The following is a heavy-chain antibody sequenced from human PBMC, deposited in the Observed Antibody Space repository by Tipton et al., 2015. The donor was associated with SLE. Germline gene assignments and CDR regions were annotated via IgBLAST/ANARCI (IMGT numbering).Heavy chain of an antibody. CDR3: AGGTPGDWDD. CDR1: GFTFSSYA. D-gene: IGHD3/OR15-3a*01. CDR2: IYSGSSSL. J-gene: IGHJ4*02. Sequence: SLRLSCAASGFTFSSYAMTWVRQAPGRGLEWVSVIYSGSSSLNYADSVKGRSTISRDNSKNRLYLQMNSLRAEDTAVYYCAGGTPGDWDDWGQGNLVTVSS. V-gene: IGHV3-23*03.